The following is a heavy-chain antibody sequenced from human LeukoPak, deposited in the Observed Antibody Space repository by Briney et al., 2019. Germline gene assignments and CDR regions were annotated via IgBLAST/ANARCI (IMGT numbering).Heavy chain of an antibody. CDR3: AKESENDFWSGSYFDL. CDR1: GFTFDDYG. Sequence: PGGSLRLSCAASGFTFDDYGMSWVRQAAGKGLEWVAGINWNGGSTHYADSVKGRFTISRDNAKNSLYLQMTSLRAEDTAMYYCAKESENDFWSGSYFDLWGQGSLVIVSS. V-gene: IGHV3-20*04. CDR2: INWNGGST. D-gene: IGHD3-3*01. J-gene: IGHJ4*02.